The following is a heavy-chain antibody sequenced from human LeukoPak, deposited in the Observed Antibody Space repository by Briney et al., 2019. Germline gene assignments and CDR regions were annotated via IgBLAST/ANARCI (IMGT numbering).Heavy chain of an antibody. CDR1: GASIYNSDYY. CDR2: VHFGGRT. V-gene: IGHV4-39*02. J-gene: IGHJ4*02. D-gene: IGHD3-22*01. CDR3: ARLNYYDSSYDY. Sequence: SETLSLTCTVSGASIYNSDYYWSWIRQPPGKGLEWIGRVHFGGRTSYNPSLKTRVNISVDTAKNHFALTLTSVTVADTAVYYCARLNYYDSSYDYWGQGTLVTVSS.